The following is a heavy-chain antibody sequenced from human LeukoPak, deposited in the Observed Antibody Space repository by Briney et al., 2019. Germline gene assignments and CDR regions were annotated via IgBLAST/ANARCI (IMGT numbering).Heavy chain of an antibody. CDR3: AKDSVYYDSSPGY. Sequence: GSLRLSCAAPGFPFSSYGMHWVRQAPGKGLEGVAVIWYDGSNKYYADSVKGRFTISRDNSKNTLYLQMNSLRAEDTAVYYCAKDSVYYDSSPGYWGQGTLVTVSS. J-gene: IGHJ4*02. V-gene: IGHV3-33*06. CDR1: GFPFSSYG. CDR2: IWYDGSNK. D-gene: IGHD3-22*01.